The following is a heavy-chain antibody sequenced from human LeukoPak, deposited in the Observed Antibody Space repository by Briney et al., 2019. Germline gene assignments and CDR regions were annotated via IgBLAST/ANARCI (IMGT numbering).Heavy chain of an antibody. V-gene: IGHV3-23*01. CDR1: GFTFSSYA. CDR2: ISGSGGST. D-gene: IGHD3-22*01. CDR3: AKDPGDYDSSPDAFDI. J-gene: IGHJ3*02. Sequence: PGGSLRLSCAASGFTFSSYAMRWVRQAPGKGLEWVSAISGSGGSTYYADSVKGRFTISRDNSKNTLYLQMNSLRAEDTAVYYCAKDPGDYDSSPDAFDIWGQGTMVTVSS.